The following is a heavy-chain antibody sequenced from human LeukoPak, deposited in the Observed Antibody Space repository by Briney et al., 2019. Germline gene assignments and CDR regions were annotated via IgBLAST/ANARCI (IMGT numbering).Heavy chain of an antibody. CDR2: LHTSGGP. D-gene: IGHD3-16*01. V-gene: IGHV4-4*07. Sequence: PSETLSLTCSVSGGSISLWQWNWIRQVAGKGLEWIGRLHTSGGPKYKPSLKSRVTMSLDTSKNQFFLKVSSVTAADTAVYFCATGGGPFDYWGQGILVTVSS. CDR1: GGSISLWQ. CDR3: ATGGGPFDY. J-gene: IGHJ4*02.